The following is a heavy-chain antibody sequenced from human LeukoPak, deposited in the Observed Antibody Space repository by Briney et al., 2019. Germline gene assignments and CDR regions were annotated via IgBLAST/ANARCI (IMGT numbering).Heavy chain of an antibody. CDR1: EFIFSTFW. CDR2: IWYDGSNK. CDR3: ARDGSSWYLDY. J-gene: IGHJ4*02. D-gene: IGHD6-13*01. Sequence: GGSLRLSCAASEFIFSTFWMHWLRQAPGKELEWVAVIWYDGSNKYYADSVKGRFTISRDNSKNTLYLQMNSLRAEDTAVYYCARDGSSWYLDYWGQGTLVTVSS. V-gene: IGHV3-33*08.